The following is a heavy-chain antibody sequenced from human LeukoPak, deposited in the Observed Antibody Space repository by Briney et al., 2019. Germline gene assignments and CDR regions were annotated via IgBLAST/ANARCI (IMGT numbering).Heavy chain of an antibody. V-gene: IGHV3-23*01. CDR3: AKDDHYYGSGSYFDY. J-gene: IGHJ4*02. CDR1: GFTFSSYA. D-gene: IGHD3-10*01. CDR2: ISGSGGST. Sequence: GGSLRLSCAAAGFTFSSYAMSWVRQAPGKGLEWVSSISGSGGSTYYADSVKGRFTISRDNSKNTLYLQMNSLRAEDTAVYYCAKDDHYYGSGSYFDYWGQGTLVTVSS.